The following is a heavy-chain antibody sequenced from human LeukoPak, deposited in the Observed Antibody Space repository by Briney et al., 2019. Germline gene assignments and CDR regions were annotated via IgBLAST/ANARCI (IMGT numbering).Heavy chain of an antibody. J-gene: IGHJ4*02. CDR3: ARPGGSYPYYFDY. Sequence: KPSETLSLTCTVSGGSISSSSYYWGWIRQPPGKGLEWIGSIYYSGSTYYNPSLKSRVTISVDTSKNPFSLKLSSVTAADTAVYYCARPGGSYPYYFDYWGQGTLVTVSS. CDR1: GGSISSSSYY. CDR2: IYYSGST. D-gene: IGHD1-26*01. V-gene: IGHV4-39*01.